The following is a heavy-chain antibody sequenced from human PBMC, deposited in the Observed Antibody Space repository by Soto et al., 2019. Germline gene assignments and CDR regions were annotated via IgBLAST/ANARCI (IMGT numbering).Heavy chain of an antibody. J-gene: IGHJ6*02. Sequence: QVQLVQSGAEVKKPGSSVKVSCEASGGTFSSYPINWVRQAPGQGLEWMGGIIPFFGTSNYAQKFQGRVTITADDSTSTAYMELRSLSSEDTAVYYCARVGHITNHGMAVWGQGTTVTVSS. CDR2: IIPFFGTS. D-gene: IGHD1-26*01. CDR1: GGTFSSYP. V-gene: IGHV1-69*01. CDR3: ARVGHITNHGMAV.